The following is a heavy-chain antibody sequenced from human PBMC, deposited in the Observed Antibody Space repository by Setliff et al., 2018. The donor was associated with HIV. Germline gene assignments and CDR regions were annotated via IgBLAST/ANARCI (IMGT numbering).Heavy chain of an antibody. V-gene: IGHV3-30*02. CDR1: GFRFRSHG. J-gene: IGHJ6*02. CDR3: ARGHCSGTNCYGVDYYGMDV. CDR2: LGYDGINK. Sequence: GGSLRLSCAASGFRFRSHGIHWVRQAPGKGLEWVAFLGYDGINKYYTDSVKGRFTISVDTSKNQFSVKLTSVTAADTAVYYCARGHCSGTNCYGVDYYGMDVWGQGTTVTVSS. D-gene: IGHD2-2*01.